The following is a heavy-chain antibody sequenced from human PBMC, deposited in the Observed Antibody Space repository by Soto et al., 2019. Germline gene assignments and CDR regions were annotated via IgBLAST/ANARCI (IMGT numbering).Heavy chain of an antibody. V-gene: IGHV1-18*04. Sequence: ASVKVSCKASGYTFTSYGISWVRQAPGQGLEWMGWISAYNGNTNYAQKLQGRVTMTTDTSTSTAYMELRSLRSDDTAVYYCACDGAASGTGCYGMDVWGQGTTVTVSS. J-gene: IGHJ6*02. CDR3: ACDGAASGTGCYGMDV. D-gene: IGHD3-10*01. CDR2: ISAYNGNT. CDR1: GYTFTSYG.